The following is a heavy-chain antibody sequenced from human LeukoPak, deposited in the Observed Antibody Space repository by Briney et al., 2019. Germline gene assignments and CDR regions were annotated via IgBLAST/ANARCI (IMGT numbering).Heavy chain of an antibody. CDR2: INSDGSST. CDR1: GFTFSSYW. V-gene: IGHV3-74*01. J-gene: IGHJ3*02. CDR3: ARVNLYYYDSSGYHEGGAFDI. D-gene: IGHD3-22*01. Sequence: GGSLRLSCAASGFTFSSYWMHWVRQVPGKGLVWVSRINSDGSSTSYADSVKGRFTISRDNAKNTLYLQMNSLRAEDTAVYYCARVNLYYYDSSGYHEGGAFDIWGQGTMVTVSS.